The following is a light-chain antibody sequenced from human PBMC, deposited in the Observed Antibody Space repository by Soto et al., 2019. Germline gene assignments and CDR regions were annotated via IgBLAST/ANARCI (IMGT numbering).Light chain of an antibody. J-gene: IGLJ2*01. CDR2: DVS. V-gene: IGLV2-14*01. CDR1: SSDVGGYNY. Sequence: QSALTQPASVSGSPGQSITIPCTGTSSDVGGYNYVSWYQQHPGKAPKLMIYDVSNRPSGVSNRFSASKSGNMASLTISGLQAEDEADDYCSPYTSNSTLVVFGGGTKLTVL. CDR3: SPYTSNSTLVV.